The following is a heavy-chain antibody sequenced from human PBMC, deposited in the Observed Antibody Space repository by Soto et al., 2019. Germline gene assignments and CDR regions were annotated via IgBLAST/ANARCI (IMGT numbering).Heavy chain of an antibody. D-gene: IGHD3-22*01. CDR2: VYYTGTT. CDR3: ARLSYYDSSDFYHFDS. V-gene: IGHV4-31*03. CDR1: GGSISSGAYY. Sequence: QVQLQESGPGLVKPSQTLSLTCTVSGGSISSGAYYWSWIRQHPGEGLEWIGYVYYTGTTYYNPSLKRRVTILVDTSKHQFSLKLSSVTAADTAVYYCARLSYYDSSDFYHFDSWGQGTRVTVSS. J-gene: IGHJ4*02.